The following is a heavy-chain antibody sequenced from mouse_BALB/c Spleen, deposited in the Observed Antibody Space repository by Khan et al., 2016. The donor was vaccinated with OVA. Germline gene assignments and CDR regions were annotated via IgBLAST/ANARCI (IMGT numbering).Heavy chain of an antibody. CDR1: GFTFSRYA. J-gene: IGHJ4*01. CDR2: INSGGSYT. D-gene: IGHD2-3*01. V-gene: IGHV5-9-3*01. CDR3: ARQAIDDDYYRYAMDF. Sequence: EVELVESGGDLVKPGGSLKLPCPAPGFTFSRYAMSWVRQPPENRLECVATINSGGSYTYYPDSVRGRFTLSRDNAKNTLFLQMSSLRSEDTAMYICARQAIDDDYYRYAMDFWGQGTSVTVSS.